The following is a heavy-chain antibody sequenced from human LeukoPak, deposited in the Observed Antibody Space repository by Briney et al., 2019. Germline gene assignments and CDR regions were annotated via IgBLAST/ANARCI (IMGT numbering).Heavy chain of an antibody. J-gene: IGHJ3*02. Sequence: PGGSLRLSCAASGFTFSNYWMSWVRQAPGKGLEWVANIKEDGSEKDFVDSVKGRLSISRDNDKNLLFLELNNLRAEDTAVYFCAREGVGGFDIWGQGAMVTVSS. V-gene: IGHV3-7*01. D-gene: IGHD3-16*01. CDR3: AREGVGGFDI. CDR1: GFTFSNYW. CDR2: IKEDGSEK.